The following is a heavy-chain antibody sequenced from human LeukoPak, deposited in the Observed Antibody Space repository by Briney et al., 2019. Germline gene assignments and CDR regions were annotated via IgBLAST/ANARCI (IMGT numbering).Heavy chain of an antibody. CDR3: ARSPCSGGSCYSGADFGAFDI. J-gene: IGHJ3*02. D-gene: IGHD2-15*01. CDR2: INHSGST. V-gene: IGHV4-34*01. CDR1: GGSFSGYY. Sequence: SETLSLTCAVYGGSFSGYYWSWIRQPPGKGLEWIGEINHSGSTNYNPSLKSRVTISVDTSKNQLSLKLSSVTAADTAVYYCARSPCSGGSCYSGADFGAFDIWGQGTMVTVSS.